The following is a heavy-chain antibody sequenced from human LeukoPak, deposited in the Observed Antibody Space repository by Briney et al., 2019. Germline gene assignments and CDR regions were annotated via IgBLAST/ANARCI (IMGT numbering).Heavy chain of an antibody. Sequence: PSETLSLTCTVSGGSINSYYLTWIRQPPGKGLEWIGYIYFSGSTNYDPSLKSRVTISGDSSKTQFSLKLTTVTAADTAVYYCAREKGLAGGYFSVGFDYWGQGTLVTVSS. CDR2: IYFSGST. D-gene: IGHD5-12*01. V-gene: IGHV4-59*01. CDR3: AREKGLAGGYFSVGFDY. CDR1: GGSINSYY. J-gene: IGHJ4*02.